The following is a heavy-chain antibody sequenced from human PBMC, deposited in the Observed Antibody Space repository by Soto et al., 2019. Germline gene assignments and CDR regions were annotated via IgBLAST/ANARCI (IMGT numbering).Heavy chain of an antibody. D-gene: IGHD3-16*01. V-gene: IGHV4-59*03. J-gene: IGHJ4*02. CDR1: KESSCRKY. CDR3: AAGTLGAVWTPLDH. Sequence: SLMRSHNRRVGKESSCRKYSNYKKHFPGKGLEWIGYIYYSGSTNYNPSLKSRVSISVDASKAQFSLQLTSATAADTALYYCAAGTLGAVWTPLDHWGQGILVTVSS. CDR2: IYYSGST.